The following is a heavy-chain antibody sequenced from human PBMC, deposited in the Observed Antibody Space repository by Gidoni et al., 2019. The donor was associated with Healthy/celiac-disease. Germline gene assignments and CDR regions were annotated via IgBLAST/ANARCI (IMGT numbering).Heavy chain of an antibody. J-gene: IGHJ4*02. Sequence: EVQLVESGGGLVQPGRSLRLSCAASGFPFDDYAMHWVRQAPGKGLEWVSGISWNSGSIGYADSVKGRFTISRDNAKNSLYLQMNSLRAEDTALYYCAKDNGAVATLGFDYWGQGTLVTVSS. CDR1: GFPFDDYA. CDR2: ISWNSGSI. CDR3: AKDNGAVATLGFDY. V-gene: IGHV3-9*01. D-gene: IGHD5-12*01.